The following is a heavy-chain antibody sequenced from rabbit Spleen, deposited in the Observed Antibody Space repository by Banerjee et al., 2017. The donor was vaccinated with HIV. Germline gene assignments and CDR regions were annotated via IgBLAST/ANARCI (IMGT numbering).Heavy chain of an antibody. CDR3: ARDLVTAIGWNFAL. CDR1: GFDFSNYG. J-gene: IGHJ6*01. CDR2: INIATGKS. D-gene: IGHD7-1*01. Sequence: QEQLVESGGGLVQPGGSLKLSCKASGFDFSNYGVSWVRQAPGKGLEWITCINIATGKSVYASWVSGRFIMSRTSSTTVTLQMTSLTAADTATYFCARDLVTAIGWNFALWGPGTLVTVS. V-gene: IGHV1S47*01.